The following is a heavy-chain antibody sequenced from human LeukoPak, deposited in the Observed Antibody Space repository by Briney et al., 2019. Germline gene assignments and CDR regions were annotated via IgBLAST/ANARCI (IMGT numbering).Heavy chain of an antibody. Sequence: ASVKVSCKASGYTFTGYYMHWVRQAPGQGPEWMGVISPSGGSTTYAQKFQGRVTLTRDMSTSTDYLELSSLRAEDTAVYYCARRRYSGSSQHFDYWGQGTLVTVSS. CDR1: GYTFTGYY. CDR3: ARRRYSGSSQHFDY. D-gene: IGHD1-26*01. CDR2: ISPSGGST. V-gene: IGHV1-46*01. J-gene: IGHJ4*02.